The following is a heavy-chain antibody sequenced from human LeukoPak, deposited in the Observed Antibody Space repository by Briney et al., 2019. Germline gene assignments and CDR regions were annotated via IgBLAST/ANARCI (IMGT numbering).Heavy chain of an antibody. V-gene: IGHV4-59*02. D-gene: IGHD5-18*01. CDR1: GFAVSSNY. CDR3: ARGMGGYSYGFGLDY. Sequence: GSLRLSCAASGFAVSSNYMSWVRQAPGKGLEWIGCIYYTGSTNYNPSLKSRVTTSVDTSKNQFSLKLSSVTAADTAVYYCARGMGGYSYGFGLDYWGQGTLVTVSS. J-gene: IGHJ4*02. CDR2: IYYTGST.